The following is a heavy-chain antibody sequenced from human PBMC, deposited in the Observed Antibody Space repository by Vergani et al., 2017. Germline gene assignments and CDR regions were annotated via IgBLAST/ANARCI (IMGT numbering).Heavy chain of an antibody. CDR2: INHSGST. CDR1: GGSFSGYY. J-gene: IGHJ4*02. V-gene: IGHV4-34*01. Sequence: QVQLQQWGAGLLKPSETLSLTCAVYGGSFSGYYWSWIRQPPGKGLEWIGEINHSGSTNYNPSLKSRVTISVDTSKNQFSLNLSSVTAADTAVYYCARRRHTYRIAAAGTYFDYWGQGTLVTVSS. D-gene: IGHD6-13*01. CDR3: ARRRHTYRIAAAGTYFDY.